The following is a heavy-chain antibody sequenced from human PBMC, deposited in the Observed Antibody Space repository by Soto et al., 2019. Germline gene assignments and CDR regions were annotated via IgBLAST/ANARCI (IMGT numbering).Heavy chain of an antibody. CDR3: AKDLTVTMIVVVITFPDAFDI. CDR1: GFTFSSYA. D-gene: IGHD3-22*01. V-gene: IGHV3-23*01. Sequence: GGSLRLSCAASGFTFSSYAMSWVRQAPGKGLEWVSAISGSGGSTYYADSVKGRFTISRDNSKNTLYLQMNSLRAEDTAVYYCAKDLTVTMIVVVITFPDAFDIWGQGTMVTVSS. J-gene: IGHJ3*02. CDR2: ISGSGGST.